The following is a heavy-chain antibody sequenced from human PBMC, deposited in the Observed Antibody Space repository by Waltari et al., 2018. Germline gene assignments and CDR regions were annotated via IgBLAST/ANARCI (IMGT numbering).Heavy chain of an antibody. CDR2: INHSGST. J-gene: IGHJ4*01. Sequence: GLLKPSETLSLTCAAYGGSFSGYYWSWIRQPPGKGLEWIGEINHSGSTNYNPSLKSRVTISVDKSKNQFSLKLSSVTAADTAVYYCARGLQQLPSWYFDYWGQEPWSPSPQ. V-gene: IGHV4-34*01. CDR1: GGSFSGYY. D-gene: IGHD6-13*01. CDR3: ARGLQQLPSWYFDY.